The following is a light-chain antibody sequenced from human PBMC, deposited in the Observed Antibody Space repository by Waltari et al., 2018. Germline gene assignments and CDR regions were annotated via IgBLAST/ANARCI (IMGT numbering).Light chain of an antibody. CDR3: QQYYNTPPWT. Sequence: DIQMTQSPSSLSASVGDRVTITCRASQDIRFSLVWYQQKPGKAPKLLLFAASRFESGVPSRFSGSGSGTEYTLTISSLQPEDFATYYCQQYYNTPPWTFGQGTKVEIK. V-gene: IGKV1-NL1*01. CDR1: QDIRFS. CDR2: AAS. J-gene: IGKJ1*01.